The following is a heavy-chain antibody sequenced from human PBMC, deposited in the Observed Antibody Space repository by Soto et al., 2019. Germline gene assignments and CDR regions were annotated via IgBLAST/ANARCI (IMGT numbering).Heavy chain of an antibody. Sequence: GESLKISCAASGFTFSSYAMSWVRQAPGKGLEWVSAISGSGGSTYYADSVKGRFTISRDNSKNTLYLQMNSLRAEDTAVYYCAKGRLVVAATHYFDYWGQGTLVTVSS. J-gene: IGHJ4*02. CDR2: ISGSGGST. CDR1: GFTFSSYA. D-gene: IGHD2-15*01. CDR3: AKGRLVVAATHYFDY. V-gene: IGHV3-23*01.